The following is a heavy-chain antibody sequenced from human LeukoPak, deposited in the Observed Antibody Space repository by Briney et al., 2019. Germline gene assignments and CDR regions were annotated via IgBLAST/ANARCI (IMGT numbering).Heavy chain of an antibody. D-gene: IGHD3-9*01. J-gene: IGHJ4*02. CDR2: ISSSSSTI. CDR3: VRRYFDILTTYQNFDY. Sequence: PGGSLRLSCAASGLTISSYSMNRVRQAPGKGLQWVSYISSSSSTIYYADSVKGRFTISRDNAKNSLYLQMNSLRAEDTAVYYCVRRYFDILTTYQNFDYWGQGTLVTVSS. CDR1: GLTISSYS. V-gene: IGHV3-48*04.